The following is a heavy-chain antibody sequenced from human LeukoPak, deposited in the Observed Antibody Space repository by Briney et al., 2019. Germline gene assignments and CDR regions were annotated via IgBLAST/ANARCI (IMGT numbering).Heavy chain of an antibody. V-gene: IGHV1-8*01. CDR3: ARVEENSGYSHIY. D-gene: IGHD5-12*01. Sequence: ASGKVSCKASGYTFTTYDINWVRQATGQGLEWMGWMNPNSGNTGYAQSFQGRVTMTRNTHISTAYMELSSLRSEDTAVYYCARVEENSGYSHIYWGRGTLVTVSS. CDR2: MNPNSGNT. CDR1: GYTFTTYD. J-gene: IGHJ4*02.